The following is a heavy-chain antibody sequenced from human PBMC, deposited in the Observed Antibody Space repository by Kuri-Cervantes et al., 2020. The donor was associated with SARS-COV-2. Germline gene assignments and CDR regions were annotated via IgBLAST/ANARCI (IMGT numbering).Heavy chain of an antibody. CDR3: ARLGVGYYGSGSYYNQ. CDR2: INHSGST. V-gene: IGHV4-34*01. D-gene: IGHD3-10*01. CDR1: GGSFSGYY. J-gene: IGHJ4*02. Sequence: GSLRLSCAVYGGSFSGYYWSWIRQPPGKGLEWIGEINHSGSTNYNPSLKSRVTISVDTSKNQFSLKLSSVTAADTAVYYCARLGVGYYGSGSYYNQWGQGTLVTVSS.